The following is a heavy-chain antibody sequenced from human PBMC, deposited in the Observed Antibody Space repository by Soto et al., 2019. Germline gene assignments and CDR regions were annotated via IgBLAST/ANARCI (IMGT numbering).Heavy chain of an antibody. V-gene: IGHV3-21*01. CDR2: ISSSSSYI. D-gene: IGHD3-16*02. CDR3: AHLGELSPEYFDY. Sequence: EVQLVESGGGLVKPGGSLRLSCAASGFTFSSYSMNWVRQAPGKGLEWVSSISSSSSYIYYADSVKGRFTISRDNAKNSLYLQMNSLRAEDTAVYYCAHLGELSPEYFDYWGQGTLVTVSS. CDR1: GFTFSSYS. J-gene: IGHJ4*02.